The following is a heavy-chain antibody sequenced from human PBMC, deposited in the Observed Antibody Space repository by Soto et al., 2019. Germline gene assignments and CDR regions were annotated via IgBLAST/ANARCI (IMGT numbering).Heavy chain of an antibody. D-gene: IGHD5-12*01. CDR1: GGSFSSGNYH. Sequence: QVQLQESGPGLVKPSQTLSLTCTVSGGSFSSGNYHWSWIRQPPGNGLEWIGFIYYSRSTYYNPSLKRRVSISQDTPKNQFSLRLSPLTAAGTAIYYCARVVDGYNFPFDYWGQGILVTVSS. CDR3: ARVVDGYNFPFDY. J-gene: IGHJ4*02. V-gene: IGHV4-30-4*01. CDR2: IYYSRST.